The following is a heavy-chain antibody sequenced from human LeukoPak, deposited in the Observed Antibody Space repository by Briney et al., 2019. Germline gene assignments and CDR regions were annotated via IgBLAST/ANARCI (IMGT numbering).Heavy chain of an antibody. CDR3: ARGMVVAATTNDAFDI. Sequence: SETLSLTCTVSGGSISSYYWSWIRQPPGKGLEWIGYIYYSGSTNYNPSLKSRVTISVDTSKNQFSLKLSSVTAADTAVYYCARGMVVAATTNDAFDIWGQGTMVTVPS. CDR2: IYYSGST. J-gene: IGHJ3*02. D-gene: IGHD2-15*01. V-gene: IGHV4-59*01. CDR1: GGSISSYY.